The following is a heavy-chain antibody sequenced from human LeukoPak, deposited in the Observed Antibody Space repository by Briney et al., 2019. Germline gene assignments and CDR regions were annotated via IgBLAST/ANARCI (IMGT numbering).Heavy chain of an antibody. CDR1: GIIFSNYN. CDR2: ISSSSGTI. J-gene: IGHJ6*03. D-gene: IGHD6-13*01. CDR3: ARESGPASSSWYPYYYYYYMDV. V-gene: IGHV3-48*01. Sequence: PGGSLRLSCEASGIIFSNYNMNWVRQAPGKGLEWISYISSSSGTIYYADSVKGRFTISRDNSKNTLYLQMNSLRAGDTAVYYCARESGPASSSWYPYYYYYYMDVWGKGTTVTVSS.